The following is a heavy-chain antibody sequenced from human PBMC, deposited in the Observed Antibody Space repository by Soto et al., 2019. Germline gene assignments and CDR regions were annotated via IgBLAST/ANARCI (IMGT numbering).Heavy chain of an antibody. CDR2: ISGSGGST. Sequence: PGASVKSSCAACGFTVSSYAMSWVRQAKGKGLEWVSAISGSGGSTYYADSVKGRFTISRDNSKNTLYLQMNSLRAEDTAVYYCAKVKGPRSLEIYSSSWGDYWGQGTLVTVSS. D-gene: IGHD6-13*01. J-gene: IGHJ4*02. CDR3: AKVKGPRSLEIYSSSWGDY. CDR1: GFTVSSYA. V-gene: IGHV3-23*01.